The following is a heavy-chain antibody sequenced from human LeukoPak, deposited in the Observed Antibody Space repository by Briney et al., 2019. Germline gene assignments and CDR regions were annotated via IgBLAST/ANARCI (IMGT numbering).Heavy chain of an antibody. D-gene: IGHD3-10*01. CDR1: GYLFSSHG. J-gene: IGHJ3*01. V-gene: IGHV1-18*01. CDR3: ARDRVRKGNAFDL. CDR2: ISGHNGNT. Sequence: ASVKVSCKASGYLFSSHGINWVRQAPGQELEWMGWISGHNGNTKSAQKFQDRITMTTETSTTTVYMELRSLRFDDTAVYYCARDRVRKGNAFDLWGQGTMVTVSS.